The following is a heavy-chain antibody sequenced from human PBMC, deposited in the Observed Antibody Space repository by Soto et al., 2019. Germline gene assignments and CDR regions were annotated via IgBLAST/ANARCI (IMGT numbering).Heavy chain of an antibody. CDR2: ISSGGRHQ. CDR3: AKDAVPGPPDYFDF. D-gene: IGHD6-19*01. V-gene: IGHV3-30*04. Sequence: QVHLVESGGGVVQPGRSLRLSCEGSGFTVSAYEIHWVRQAPGKGLDWVAVISSGGRHQFYTDSVRGRFTISRDDSKNTVYLQMNNLTPQDAAIYYCAKDAVPGPPDYFDFWGQGTLVTVSS. J-gene: IGHJ4*02. CDR1: GFTVSAYE.